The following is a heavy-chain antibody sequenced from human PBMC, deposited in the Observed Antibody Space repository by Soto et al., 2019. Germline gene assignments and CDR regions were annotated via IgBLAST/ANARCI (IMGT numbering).Heavy chain of an antibody. CDR1: GGTFSSYG. J-gene: IGHJ5*02. CDR2: INAANGDT. D-gene: IGHD6-13*01. V-gene: IGHV1-3*01. Sequence: ASVKVSCKASGGTFSSYGISWVRQAPGQGLEWMGWINAANGDTKYSPKFQGRVTITRDTSASTAYMELSSLRSEDTAVYYCVRRHVSATGIDWFDPWRQGTLVTVYS. CDR3: VRRHVSATGIDWFDP.